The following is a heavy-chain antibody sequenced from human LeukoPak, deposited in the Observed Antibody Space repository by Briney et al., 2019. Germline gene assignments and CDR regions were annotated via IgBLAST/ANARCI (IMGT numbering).Heavy chain of an antibody. V-gene: IGHV5-51*01. CDR1: GSNFTNYL. Sequence: GESLPISCKGSGSNFTNYLIAWVRQMPGKGLDWMGFIYPGDSDPRYSPSFQGQVTISADKSISAAYLQWNSLKASDTAMYYCARSKSKPSFDYWGQGTLVTVSS. J-gene: IGHJ4*02. CDR2: IYPGDSDP. CDR3: ARSKSKPSFDY. D-gene: IGHD4-11*01.